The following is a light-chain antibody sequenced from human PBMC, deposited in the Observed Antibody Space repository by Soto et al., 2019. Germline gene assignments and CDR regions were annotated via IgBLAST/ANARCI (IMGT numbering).Light chain of an antibody. CDR3: QQYGNLPYT. Sequence: DLQMTQSASSLSASVGDRVTITCQASQDITNFLNWYQQKPGKVPKLLIYDASNLETGVPSRFSGSGSGTDFTLTISSLQPEDIATYYCQQYGNLPYTFGQGTKLEIK. CDR2: DAS. J-gene: IGKJ2*01. CDR1: QDITNF. V-gene: IGKV1-33*01.